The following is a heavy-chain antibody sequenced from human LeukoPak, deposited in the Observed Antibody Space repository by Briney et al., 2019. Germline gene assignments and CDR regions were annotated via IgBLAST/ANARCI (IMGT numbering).Heavy chain of an antibody. J-gene: IGHJ4*02. D-gene: IGHD3-22*01. CDR3: ARVSSRRLPPTYSYDRRNYFDY. CDR2: INHSGST. Sequence: SETLSLTCAVYGGSFSGYSWSWIRQPPGKGLEWIGEINHSGSTNYKPSLKSRVMISVDTTKNQISLKLRSVTAADTAIYYCARVSSRRLPPTYSYDRRNYFDYWGQGTLVTVSS. CDR1: GGSFSGYS. V-gene: IGHV4-34*01.